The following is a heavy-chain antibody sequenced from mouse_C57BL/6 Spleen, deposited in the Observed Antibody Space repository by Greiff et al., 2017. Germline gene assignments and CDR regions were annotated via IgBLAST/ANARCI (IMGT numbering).Heavy chain of an antibody. V-gene: IGHV5-16*01. J-gene: IGHJ2*01. Sequence: VQLVESEGGLVQPGSSMKLSCTASGFTFSDYYMAWVRQVPEKGLEWVANINYDGSSTYYLDSLKSRFIISRDNAKNILYLQMSSLKSEDTATYYCARGEDYYGSSGGYYFDYWGQGTTLTVSS. CDR2: INYDGSST. CDR3: ARGEDYYGSSGGYYFDY. CDR1: GFTFSDYY. D-gene: IGHD1-1*01.